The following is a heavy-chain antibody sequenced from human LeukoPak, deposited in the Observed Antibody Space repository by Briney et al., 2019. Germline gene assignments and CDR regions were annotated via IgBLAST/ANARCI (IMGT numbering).Heavy chain of an antibody. CDR2: ISGSSGST. D-gene: IGHD6-25*01. J-gene: IGHJ4*02. Sequence: GGSLGLSCAASGFTFSSYAMSWVRQAPGKGLEWVSAISGSSGSTYYVDSVKGRSTISRDNSKNTLYLQMNSLRAEDTAIYYCAKLGGDSSGLLLWGQGTLVTVSS. V-gene: IGHV3-23*01. CDR1: GFTFSSYA. CDR3: AKLGGDSSGLLL.